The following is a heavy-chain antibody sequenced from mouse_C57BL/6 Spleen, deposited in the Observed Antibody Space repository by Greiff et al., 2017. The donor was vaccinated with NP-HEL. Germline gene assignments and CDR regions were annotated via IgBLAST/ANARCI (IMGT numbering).Heavy chain of an antibody. J-gene: IGHJ4*01. D-gene: IGHD3-3*01. Sequence: VQVVESGAELARPGASVKMSCKASGYTFTSYTMHWVKQRPGQGLEWIGYINPSSGYTKYNQKFKDKATLTADKSSSTAYMQLSSLTSEDSAVYYCARGGTYAMDYWGQGTSVTVSS. CDR3: ARGGTYAMDY. CDR1: GYTFTSYT. CDR2: INPSSGYT. V-gene: IGHV1-4*01.